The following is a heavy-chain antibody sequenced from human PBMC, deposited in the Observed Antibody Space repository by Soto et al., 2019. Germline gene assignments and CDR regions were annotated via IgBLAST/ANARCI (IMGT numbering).Heavy chain of an antibody. Sequence: QVQLVQSGAEVKKPGASVKVSCKASGNTFTSYAMHWVRQAPGQRLEWLGRINPANGNTKYSQKFQGRVTITRDTSASTAYMALSRLGSEDTDVYYCARDRGLAHDILKWFDVWGQGTLVTVSS. CDR1: GNTFTSYA. V-gene: IGHV1-3*01. CDR2: INPANGNT. CDR3: ARDRGLAHDILKWFDV. D-gene: IGHD3-9*01. J-gene: IGHJ5*02.